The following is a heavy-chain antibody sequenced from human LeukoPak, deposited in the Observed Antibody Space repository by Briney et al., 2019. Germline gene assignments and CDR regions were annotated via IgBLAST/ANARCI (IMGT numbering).Heavy chain of an antibody. CDR2: IYYSGST. CDR1: GGSISSSSYY. Sequence: SETLSLTCTVSGGSISSSSYYWGWIRQPPGKGLEWIGSIYYSGSTYYNPSLKSRVTISVDTSKNQFSLKLSSVTAADTAVYYCARVADCSGGSCYSPPSFDYWGQGTLVTVSS. V-gene: IGHV4-39*07. D-gene: IGHD2-15*01. CDR3: ARVADCSGGSCYSPPSFDY. J-gene: IGHJ4*02.